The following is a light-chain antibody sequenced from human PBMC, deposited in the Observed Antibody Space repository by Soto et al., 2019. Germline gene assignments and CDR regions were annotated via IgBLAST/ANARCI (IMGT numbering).Light chain of an antibody. J-gene: IGLJ3*02. CDR2: RNN. V-gene: IGLV1-44*01. CDR3: ATWDDSLNGPV. Sequence: QSVLTQPPSASGTPGQTVTISCSGSSSNLGDNTVNWYQQLPGTAPKLLIYRNNRRPSEVPDRFSGSKSGTSASLAISGLQADDEADYYCATWDDSLNGPVFGGGTKVTVL. CDR1: SSNLGDNT.